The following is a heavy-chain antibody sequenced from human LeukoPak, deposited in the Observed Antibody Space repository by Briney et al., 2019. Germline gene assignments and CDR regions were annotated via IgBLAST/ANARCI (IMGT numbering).Heavy chain of an antibody. Sequence: SETLSLTCTVSGGSISSYYWSWIRQPPGKGLEWIGYIYYSGSTNYNPSLKSRVTISVDTSKNQFSLKLSSVTAAGTAVYYCARAPNDYGDAFDYWGQGTLVTVSS. CDR2: IYYSGST. D-gene: IGHD4-17*01. CDR3: ARAPNDYGDAFDY. CDR1: GGSISSYY. J-gene: IGHJ4*02. V-gene: IGHV4-59*01.